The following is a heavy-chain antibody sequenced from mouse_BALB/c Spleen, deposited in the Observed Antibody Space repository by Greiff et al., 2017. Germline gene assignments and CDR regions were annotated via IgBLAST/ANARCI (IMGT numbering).Heavy chain of an antibody. J-gene: IGHJ3*01. CDR3: TRGLDFAY. CDR2: ISSGGSYT. V-gene: IGHV5-6-4*01. CDR1: GFTFSSYT. Sequence: EVKLVESGGGLVKPGGSLKLSCAASGFTFSSYTMSWVRQTPEKRLEWVATISSGGSYTYYPDSVKGRFTISRDNAKNTLYLQMSSLKSEDTAMYYCTRGLDFAYWGQGTLVTVSA.